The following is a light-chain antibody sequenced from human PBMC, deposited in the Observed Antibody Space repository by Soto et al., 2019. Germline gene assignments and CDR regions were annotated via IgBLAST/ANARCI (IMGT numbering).Light chain of an antibody. V-gene: IGKV3-15*01. CDR1: QSVGSN. Sequence: EIVMTQSPATLSLSPGERATLSCRASQSVGSNLAWYQLKPGQAPRLLIYGASTRSTVIPARFSGSGSGTDFTLTISSLQSEDFAIYFCQQYNNWPPDRTFGQGTKVEIK. J-gene: IGKJ1*01. CDR3: QQYNNWPPDRT. CDR2: GAS.